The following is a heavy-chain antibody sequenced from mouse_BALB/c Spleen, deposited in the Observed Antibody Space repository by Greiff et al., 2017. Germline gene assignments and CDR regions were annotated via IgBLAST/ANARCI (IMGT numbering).Heavy chain of an antibody. CDR2: ISYSGST. Sequence: DVQLQESGPGLVKPSQSLSLTCTVTGYSITSDYAWNWIRQFPGNKLEWMGYISYSGSTSYNPSLKSRISITRDTSKNQFFLQLNSVTTEDTATYYCAREGLRLAMDYWGQGTSVTVSS. D-gene: IGHD2-4*01. CDR1: GYSITSDYA. CDR3: AREGLRLAMDY. V-gene: IGHV3-2*02. J-gene: IGHJ4*01.